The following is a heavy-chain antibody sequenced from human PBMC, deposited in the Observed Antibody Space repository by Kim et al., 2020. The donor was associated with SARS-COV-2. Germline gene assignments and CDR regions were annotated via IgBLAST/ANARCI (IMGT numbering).Heavy chain of an antibody. CDR1: GYTLTELS. V-gene: IGHV1-24*01. D-gene: IGHD3-22*01. CDR2: FDPEDGET. J-gene: IGHJ1*01. CDR3: ATDPYYDSSGYPVEH. Sequence: ASVKVSCKVSGYTLTELSMHWVRQAPGKGLEWMGGFDPEDGETIYAQKFQGRVTMTEDTSTDTAYMELSSLRSEDPAVYYCATDPYYDSSGYPVEHWGQGTLVTVSS.